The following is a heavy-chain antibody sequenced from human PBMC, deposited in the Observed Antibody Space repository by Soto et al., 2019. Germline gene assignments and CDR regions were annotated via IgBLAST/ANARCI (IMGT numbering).Heavy chain of an antibody. J-gene: IGHJ4*02. V-gene: IGHV4-59*13. CDR3: ARGTRTRKKYYFDY. Sequence: PSETLCLRCTVAEGYISGYYCSWIRQPPGKGLEWIGYIYYSGSTNYNPSLKSRVTISVDTSKNQFSLKLSSVTAADTAVYYCARGTRTRKKYYFDYWGQGTLVTVSS. CDR1: EGYISGYY. CDR2: IYYSGST.